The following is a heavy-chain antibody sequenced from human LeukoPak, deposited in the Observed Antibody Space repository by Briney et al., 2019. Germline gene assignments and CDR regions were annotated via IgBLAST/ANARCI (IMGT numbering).Heavy chain of an antibody. J-gene: IGHJ4*02. V-gene: IGHV1-2*02. CDR2: INPNSGGT. Sequence: ASVKVSCKASGYTFTGYYMHWVRQAPGQGLEWMGWINPNSGGTNYAQKFQGRVTMTRDTSISTAYMELSRLRSDDTAVYYCAGIAASYLQWLAYYFDYWGQGTLVTVSS. CDR3: AGIAASYLQWLAYYFDY. CDR1: GYTFTGYY. D-gene: IGHD6-19*01.